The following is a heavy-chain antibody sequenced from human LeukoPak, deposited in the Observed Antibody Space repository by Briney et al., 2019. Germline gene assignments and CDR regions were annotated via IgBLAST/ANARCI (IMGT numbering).Heavy chain of an antibody. V-gene: IGHV3-23*01. D-gene: IGHD1-26*01. CDR1: GFTVSSNY. Sequence: GGSLRLSCAASGFTVSSNYMSWVRQAPGKGLEWVSAISGSGGSTYYADSVKGRFTISRDNSKNTLYLQMNSLRAEDTAVYYCARDQYRWELALVHWGQGTLVTVSS. CDR2: ISGSGGST. J-gene: IGHJ4*02. CDR3: ARDQYRWELALVH.